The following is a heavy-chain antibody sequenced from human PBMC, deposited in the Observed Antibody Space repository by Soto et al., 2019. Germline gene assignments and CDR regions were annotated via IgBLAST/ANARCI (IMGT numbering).Heavy chain of an antibody. CDR3: ARDRSRDYGSGYYFDGMGV. V-gene: IGHV4-59*01. Sequence: SETLSLTCTVSGGSIHNYFWSWIRQPPGKGLEWIAYIYYSGSTNYNPSLKSRVTISVDASKNQFSLKLSSVTAADTAVYYCARDRSRDYGSGYYFDGMGVWGQGTTVT. D-gene: IGHD3-10*01. CDR2: IYYSGST. CDR1: GGSIHNYF. J-gene: IGHJ6*02.